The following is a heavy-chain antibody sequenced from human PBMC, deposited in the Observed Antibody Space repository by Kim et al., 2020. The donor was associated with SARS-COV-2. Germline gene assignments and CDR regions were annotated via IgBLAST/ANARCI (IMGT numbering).Heavy chain of an antibody. Sequence: GGSLRLSCAASGFTFSSYSMNWVRQAPGKGLEWISSISSSSSYIYYADSVKGRFTISRDNARASLYLQMNSLRAEDTGVYYCARVLTSGWSYFDYWGQGTLVTVSS. D-gene: IGHD6-19*01. J-gene: IGHJ4*02. CDR3: ARVLTSGWSYFDY. CDR2: ISSSSSYI. CDR1: GFTFSSYS. V-gene: IGHV3-21*04.